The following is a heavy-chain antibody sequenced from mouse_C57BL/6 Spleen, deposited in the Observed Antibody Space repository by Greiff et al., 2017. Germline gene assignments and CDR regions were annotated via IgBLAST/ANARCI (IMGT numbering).Heavy chain of an antibody. CDR1: GYTFTDYY. CDR2: INPYNGGT. CDR3: ARRTVVERDAMNY. V-gene: IGHV1-19*01. D-gene: IGHD1-1*01. Sequence: VQLQQSGPVLVKPGASVKMSCKASGYTFTDYYMYWVKQSHGKSLEWIGVINPYNGGTSYNQKFKGKATLTVDKSSSTAYMELNSLTSEDSAVYYWARRTVVERDAMNYGGQGTSVTVSS. J-gene: IGHJ4*01.